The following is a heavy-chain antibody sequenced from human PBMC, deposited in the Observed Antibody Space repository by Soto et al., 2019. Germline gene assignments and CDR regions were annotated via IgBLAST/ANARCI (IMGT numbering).Heavy chain of an antibody. J-gene: IGHJ6*03. CDR3: ARDAASRYCSGGSCLGHTYYYYYYMDV. V-gene: IGHV3-33*01. Sequence: QVQLVESGGGVVQPGRSLRLSCAASGFTFSSYGMHWVRQAPGKGLEWVAVIWYDGSNKYYADSVKGRFTISRDNSKNTLYLQMNSLRAEDTAVYYCARDAASRYCSGGSCLGHTYYYYYYMDVWGKGTTVTVSS. CDR2: IWYDGSNK. CDR1: GFTFSSYG. D-gene: IGHD2-15*01.